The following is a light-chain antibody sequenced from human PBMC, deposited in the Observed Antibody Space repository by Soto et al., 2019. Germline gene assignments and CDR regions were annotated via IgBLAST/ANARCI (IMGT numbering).Light chain of an antibody. V-gene: IGKV3-11*01. CDR2: DAA. CDR1: QSIGTY. J-gene: IGKJ4*01. CDR3: QQRSNWPPLT. Sequence: EIVMTQSPATLSLSPGERATLSCRASQSIGTYLAWYQKKPGQAPRLLVHDAAGRAPGVPARFSGSGSGTDFTLNISSLEPEDSAVYYCQQRSNWPPLTVGGGTTVEIK.